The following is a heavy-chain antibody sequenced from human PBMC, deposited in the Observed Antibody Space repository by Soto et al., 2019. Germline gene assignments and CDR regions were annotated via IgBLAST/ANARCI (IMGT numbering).Heavy chain of an antibody. V-gene: IGHV1-2*04. CDR1: GYTFTGYY. Sequence: ASVKVSCKASGYTFTGYYMHWVRQAPGQGLEWMGWINPNSGGTNYAQKFQGWVTMTRDTSISTAYMELSRLRSDDTAVYYCARSAYDILTGYYYFDYWGQGTLVTVYS. CDR3: ARSAYDILTGYYYFDY. J-gene: IGHJ4*02. CDR2: INPNSGGT. D-gene: IGHD3-9*01.